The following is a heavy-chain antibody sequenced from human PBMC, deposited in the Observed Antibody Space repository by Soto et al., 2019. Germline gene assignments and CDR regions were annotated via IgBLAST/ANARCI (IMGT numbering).Heavy chain of an antibody. CDR3: ARDIDPSRFLEWTSIDY. J-gene: IGHJ4*02. CDR2: ISAYNGNT. Sequence: ALVKVSCKASGYTFTDYAITWVRQAPGQGLEWMGWISAYNGNTNYAQKLQGRVTMTTDTSTSTAYMDLRSLRSDDTAVYYCARDIDPSRFLEWTSIDYWGQGTLVTVSS. D-gene: IGHD3-3*01. CDR1: GYTFTDYA. V-gene: IGHV1-18*01.